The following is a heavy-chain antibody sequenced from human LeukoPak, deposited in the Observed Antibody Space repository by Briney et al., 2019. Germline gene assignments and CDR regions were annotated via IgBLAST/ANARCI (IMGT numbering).Heavy chain of an antibody. D-gene: IGHD5-18*01. J-gene: IGHJ4*02. CDR2: ISGIGGST. Sequence: PGGSLRLSCAASGFTLSHYGMTWVRQAPGKELEWVSAISGIGGSTIYADSVKGPFTISRDNAKNTLYLQMNSLRAEDTAVYYCARAPDVNPYSPNPVLYYWGQGTLVTVSS. CDR3: ARAPDVNPYSPNPVLYY. CDR1: GFTLSHYG. V-gene: IGHV3-23*01.